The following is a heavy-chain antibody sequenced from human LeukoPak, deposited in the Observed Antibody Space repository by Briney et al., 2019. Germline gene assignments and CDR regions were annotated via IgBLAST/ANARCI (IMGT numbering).Heavy chain of an antibody. CDR2: INPNSGGT. J-gene: IGHJ6*02. CDR1: GYTFTGYY. CDR3: ARLDKGFWSGYYYYYYGMDV. Sequence: ASVKVSCKASGYTFTGYYMHWVRQAPGQGLEWMGRINPNSGGTNYAQKFQGRVTMTRETSISTAYMELSRLRSDDTAVYYCARLDKGFWSGYYYYYYGMDVWGQGTTVTVSS. D-gene: IGHD3-3*01. V-gene: IGHV1-2*06.